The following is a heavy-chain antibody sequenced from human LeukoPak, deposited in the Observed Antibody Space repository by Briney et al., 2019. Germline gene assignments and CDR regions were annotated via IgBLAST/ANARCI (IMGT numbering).Heavy chain of an antibody. Sequence: PSETLSLTCTVSGGSISSSSYYWGWLRPPPGKGLEWIGSIYYSGSTYSNPSLKSRVTISVDTYKNQFYLKLSPATGADTAVYYWASRYRPKCCSSTSCARGFDPWGQGTLVTVSS. CDR3: ASRYRPKCCSSTSCARGFDP. CDR1: GGSISSSSYY. CDR2: IYYSGST. D-gene: IGHD2-2*01. J-gene: IGHJ5*02. V-gene: IGHV4-39*01.